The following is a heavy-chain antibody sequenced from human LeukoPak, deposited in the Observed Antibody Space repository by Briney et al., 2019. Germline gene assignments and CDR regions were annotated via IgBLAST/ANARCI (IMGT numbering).Heavy chain of an antibody. V-gene: IGHV4/OR15-8*01. CDR3: AAAPILRGEGGEHYKYGMDV. CDR2: IHHNGTR. J-gene: IGHJ6*02. D-gene: IGHD2-2*02. Sequence: SETLSLTCGVSGGSISNTNWWTWVRQPPGKGLEWIGEIHHNGTRNYNPSLKSRVTISADTFKNHFSLIVTSLTAADTAVYYCAAAPILRGEGGEHYKYGMDVWGQGTTVIVSS. CDR1: GGSISNTNW.